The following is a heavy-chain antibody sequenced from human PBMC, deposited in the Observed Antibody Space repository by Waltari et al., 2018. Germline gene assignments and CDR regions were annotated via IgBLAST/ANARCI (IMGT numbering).Heavy chain of an antibody. Sequence: EVQLVESGGGLVQPGRSLRLSCAASGFTFDDYAMHWVRQAPGQDLAWVSGISWNSGSIGYADSVKGRFTISRDNAKNSLYLQMNSLRAEDTALYYCAKDRGPVGGDLEDYYYYGMDVWGQGTTVTVSS. CDR1: GFTFDDYA. CDR2: ISWNSGSI. D-gene: IGHD2-21*01. CDR3: AKDRGPVGGDLEDYYYYGMDV. V-gene: IGHV3-9*01. J-gene: IGHJ6*02.